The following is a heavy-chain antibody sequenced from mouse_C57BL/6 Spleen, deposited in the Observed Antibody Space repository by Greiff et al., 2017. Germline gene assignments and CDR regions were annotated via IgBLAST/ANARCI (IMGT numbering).Heavy chain of an antibody. CDR2: IRLKSDNYAT. V-gene: IGHV6-3*01. D-gene: IGHD1-1*01. CDR3: TEGTVVATYYFDY. J-gene: IGHJ2*01. Sequence: DVQLVESGGGLVQPGGSMKLSCVASGFTFSNYWMNWVRQSPEKGLEWVAQIRLKSDNYATHYAESVKGRFTISRDDSKSSVYLQMNNLRAEDTGIYYCTEGTVVATYYFDYWGQGTTLTVTS. CDR1: GFTFSNYW.